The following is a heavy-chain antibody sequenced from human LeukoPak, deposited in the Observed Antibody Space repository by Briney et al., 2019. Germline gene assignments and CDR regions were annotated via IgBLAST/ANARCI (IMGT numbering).Heavy chain of an antibody. Sequence: SETLSLTCAVYGGSFSGYYWSWIRQPPGKGLEWIGEINHSGSTNYNPSLKSRVTISVDTSKNQFSLKLSSVTAADTAVYYCARGVRVCDLFGITMVRGVIGPPDYWGQGTLVTVSS. CDR2: INHSGST. CDR1: GGSFSGYY. V-gene: IGHV4-34*01. J-gene: IGHJ4*02. D-gene: IGHD3-10*01. CDR3: ARGVRVCDLFGITMVRGVIGPPDY.